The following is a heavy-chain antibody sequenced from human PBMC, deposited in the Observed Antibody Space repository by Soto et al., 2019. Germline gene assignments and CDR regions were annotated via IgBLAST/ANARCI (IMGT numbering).Heavy chain of an antibody. D-gene: IGHD1-1*01. Sequence: QVQLQQWGAGLLKPSETLSLTCAVYGGFVSSGSYYWSWIRQPPGKGLEWIGEMSHSGGTHFNPSLKSLVTISVDTSKNQFYLKMSSVTAADTALYYCARVERGTATTVVDAFDIWGPGTMVTVSS. CDR1: GGFVSSGSYY. V-gene: IGHV4-34*01. CDR3: ARVERGTATTVVDAFDI. J-gene: IGHJ3*02. CDR2: MSHSGGT.